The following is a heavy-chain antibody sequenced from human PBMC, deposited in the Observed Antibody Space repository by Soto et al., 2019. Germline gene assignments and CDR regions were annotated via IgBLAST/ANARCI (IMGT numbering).Heavy chain of an antibody. Sequence: QVQLVESGGGVVQPGRSLRLSCAASGFTFSSYGMHWVRQAPGKGLEWVAVIWYDGSNKYYADSVKGRFTISRDNSKNTLYLQMNSLRAEDTAVYYCARGGTGSSGWYPTGSWRIYFDYWGQGTLVTVSS. CDR1: GFTFSSYG. CDR3: ARGGTGSSGWYPTGSWRIYFDY. J-gene: IGHJ4*02. D-gene: IGHD6-19*01. CDR2: IWYDGSNK. V-gene: IGHV3-33*01.